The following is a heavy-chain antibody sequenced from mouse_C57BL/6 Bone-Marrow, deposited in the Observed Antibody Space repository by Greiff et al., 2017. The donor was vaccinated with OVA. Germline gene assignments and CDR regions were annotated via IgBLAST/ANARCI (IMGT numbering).Heavy chain of an antibody. CDR3: ARSYYYGSRVAD. D-gene: IGHD1-1*01. CDR2: INPGSGGT. V-gene: IGHV1-54*01. Sequence: VQLQQSGAELVRPGTSVKLSCKASGYAFTNYLIEWVKQRPGQGLEWIGVINPGSGGTNYNEKFKGKATLTADKSSSTAYMQLSSLTSEDSAVYFCARSYYYGSRVADWGQGTLVTVSA. J-gene: IGHJ3*01. CDR1: GYAFTNYL.